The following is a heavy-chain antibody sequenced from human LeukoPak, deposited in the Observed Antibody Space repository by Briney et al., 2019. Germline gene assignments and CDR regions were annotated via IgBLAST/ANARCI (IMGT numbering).Heavy chain of an antibody. V-gene: IGHV4-59*01. CDR1: GGSISSYY. J-gene: IGHJ6*02. CDR3: ARDQLVGYYYYGMDV. Sequence: SETLSLTCTVSGGSISSYYWSWIRQPPGKGLEWIGYIYYSGSTNYNPSLKSRVTISVDTSKNQFSLKLSSVTAADTAVYYCARDQLVGYYYYGMDVWGQGTTVTVSS. D-gene: IGHD6-13*01. CDR2: IYYSGST.